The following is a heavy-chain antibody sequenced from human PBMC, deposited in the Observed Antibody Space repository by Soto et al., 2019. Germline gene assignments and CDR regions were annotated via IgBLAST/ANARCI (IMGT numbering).Heavy chain of an antibody. CDR3: ARGPPNWGFDY. CDR2: MSSSSGHT. V-gene: IGHV1-8*01. J-gene: IGHJ4*02. CDR1: GYTFTSYD. D-gene: IGHD7-27*01. Sequence: QVQLVQSGAEVKEPGASVKVSCKASGYTFTSYDFNWVRQATGQGPEWMGWMSSSSGHTGYAQKFQGRVTMTRNTSISTAYMELSSLRSEDTAVYYCARGPPNWGFDYWGQGVLVTVSS.